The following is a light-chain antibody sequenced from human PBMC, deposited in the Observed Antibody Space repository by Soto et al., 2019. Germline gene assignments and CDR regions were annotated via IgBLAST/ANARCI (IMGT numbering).Light chain of an antibody. Sequence: QPVLTQPASVSGSPGQSITISCTGTSNDVGGYNYVSWYQHHPGKAPKLMIYDVANRPSGVSNRFSGSKSGNTASLTISGLQAEDEADYYCSSYRSRSTVVFGGGTKLTVL. V-gene: IGLV2-14*03. J-gene: IGLJ2*01. CDR3: SSYRSRSTVV. CDR2: DVA. CDR1: SNDVGGYNY.